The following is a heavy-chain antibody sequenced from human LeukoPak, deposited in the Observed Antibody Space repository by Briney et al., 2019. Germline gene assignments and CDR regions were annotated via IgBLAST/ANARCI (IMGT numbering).Heavy chain of an antibody. J-gene: IGHJ4*02. Sequence: GASVKVSCKASGYIFTDYYMHWVRQAPGQGLEWVGWINLNSGDTKYAQKFQGRVTMTRDTSISTADMELSRLRSDDTAVYYCARDSASLPGTFFDYWGQGTPVSVSS. CDR2: INLNSGDT. CDR1: GYIFTDYY. V-gene: IGHV1-2*02. D-gene: IGHD6-13*01. CDR3: ARDSASLPGTFFDY.